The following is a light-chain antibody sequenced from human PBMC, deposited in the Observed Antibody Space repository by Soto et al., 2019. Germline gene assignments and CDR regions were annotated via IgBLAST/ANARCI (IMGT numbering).Light chain of an antibody. V-gene: IGLV2-14*01. J-gene: IGLJ1*01. CDR1: SSDVGGYNY. CDR2: DVS. Sequence: QSELTQPASVCGSPGQSITISCTGTSSDVGGYNYVSWYQQHPGKAPKLMIYDVSNRPSGVSNRFSGSKSGNTASLTISGLQAEDEADYYCSSYTSSSTLYVFGTGTKVTVL. CDR3: SSYTSSSTLYV.